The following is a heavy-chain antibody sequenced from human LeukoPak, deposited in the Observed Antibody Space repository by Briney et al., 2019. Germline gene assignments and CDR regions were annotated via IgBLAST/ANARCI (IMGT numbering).Heavy chain of an antibody. CDR1: GYTFTSYG. Sequence: GASVKVSCKASGYTFTSYGISWVRQAPGQGLEWTGWISAYNGNTNYAQKLQGRVTMTTDTCTSTAYMELRSLRSDDTAVYYCARFFWSGYYYYYYMDVWGKGTTVTVSS. CDR3: ARFFWSGYYYYYYMDV. CDR2: ISAYNGNT. V-gene: IGHV1-18*01. D-gene: IGHD3-3*01. J-gene: IGHJ6*03.